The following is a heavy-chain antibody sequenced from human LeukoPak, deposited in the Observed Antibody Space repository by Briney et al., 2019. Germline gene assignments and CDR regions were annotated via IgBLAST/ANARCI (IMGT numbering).Heavy chain of an antibody. CDR3: ARDLYCSSTSCYIPYYYYYGMDV. CDR2: ISSSCSTI. V-gene: IGHV3-11*04. Sequence: GGSLRLSCAASGFTFSDYYMSWIRQAPGKGLEWVSYISSSCSTIYYADSVKGRFTISRDNAKNSLYLQMNSLRAEDTAVYYCARDLYCSSTSCYIPYYYYYGMDVWGQGTTVTVSS. D-gene: IGHD2-2*02. CDR1: GFTFSDYY. J-gene: IGHJ6*02.